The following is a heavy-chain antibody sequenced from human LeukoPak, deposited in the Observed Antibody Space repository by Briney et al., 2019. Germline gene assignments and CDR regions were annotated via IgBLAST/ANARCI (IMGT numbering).Heavy chain of an antibody. J-gene: IGHJ6*02. CDR2: MNPSSGGT. CDR3: AREPVLAGDYYYYGMDV. D-gene: IGHD1-14*01. Sequence: ASVKVSCKASGYTFTGYYMHWVRQAPGQGLEWMGWMNPSSGGTNYAQKFQGRVTMTRDTSISTAYMELSRLRSDDTAVYYCAREPVLAGDYYYYGMDVWDQGTTVTVSS. CDR1: GYTFTGYY. V-gene: IGHV1-2*02.